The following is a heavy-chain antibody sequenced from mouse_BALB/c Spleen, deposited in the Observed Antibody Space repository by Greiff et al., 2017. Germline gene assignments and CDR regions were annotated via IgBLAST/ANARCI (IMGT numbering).Heavy chain of an antibody. V-gene: IGHV5-9-4*01. CDR2: ISSGGSYT. D-gene: IGHD2-14*01. Sequence: EVHLVESGGGLVKPGGSLKLSCAASGFTFSSYAMYWVRQSPEKRLEGVAEISSGGSYTYYQDTVTGRFTISRDNAKNTLYLEMSSLRSEDPAMYYCASDDYRYDESLADWGQGTLVTVSA. CDR1: GFTFSSYA. CDR3: ASDDYRYDESLAD. J-gene: IGHJ3*01.